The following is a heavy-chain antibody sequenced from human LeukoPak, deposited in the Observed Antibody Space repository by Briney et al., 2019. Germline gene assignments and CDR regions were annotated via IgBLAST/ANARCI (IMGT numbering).Heavy chain of an antibody. CDR1: GGSISSYY. CDR2: IYYSGST. Sequence: SETLSLTCTVSGGSISSYYWSWIRQPPGKGLEWIGYIYYSGSTNYNPSLKSRVTISVDTSKNQFSLKLSSVTAADTAVYYCASSGYDQMDWFDPWGQGTLVTVSS. D-gene: IGHD5-12*01. CDR3: ASSGYDQMDWFDP. V-gene: IGHV4-59*01. J-gene: IGHJ5*02.